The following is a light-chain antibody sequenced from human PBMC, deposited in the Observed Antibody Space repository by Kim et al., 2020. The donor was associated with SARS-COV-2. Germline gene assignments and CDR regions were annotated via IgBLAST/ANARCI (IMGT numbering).Light chain of an antibody. Sequence: ASVGDRVTITCRASQDIRNDLGWYQQNPGRAPKRRIYGASSLQSGVPSRFSGSGSGTEFTLTISSVQPEDFATYFCLQHSTYPITFGQGTRLESK. CDR3: LQHSTYPIT. CDR2: GAS. CDR1: QDIRND. V-gene: IGKV1-17*01. J-gene: IGKJ5*01.